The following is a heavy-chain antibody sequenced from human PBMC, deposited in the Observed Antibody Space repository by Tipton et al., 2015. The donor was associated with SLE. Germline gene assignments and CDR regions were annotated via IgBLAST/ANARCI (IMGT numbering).Heavy chain of an antibody. Sequence: TLSLTCTVSGGSISTSSYYWVWIRQPPGQGLEWIGYIHYSGNTNYNPSLRSRVTISGDTSKNQLSLKLTSVTAADTAVYFCARDRGLLTGDIVDYWGQGTLVTVSS. CDR1: GGSISTSSYY. J-gene: IGHJ4*02. V-gene: IGHV4-61*01. CDR3: ARDRGLLTGDIVDY. D-gene: IGHD7-27*01. CDR2: IHYSGNT.